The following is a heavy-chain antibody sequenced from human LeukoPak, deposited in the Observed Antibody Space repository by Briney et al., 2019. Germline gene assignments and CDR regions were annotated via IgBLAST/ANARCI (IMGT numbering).Heavy chain of an antibody. D-gene: IGHD3/OR15-3a*01. CDR2: IYYSGST. CDR1: GGSINRGSYY. J-gene: IGHJ6*03. V-gene: IGHV4-61*01. CDR3: ARSEGGLYYYYYMDV. Sequence: SETLSLTCTVSGGSINRGSYYWSWFRQPPGKGLEWIGYIYYSGSTNYNPSLKSRVTISVDTSKNQFSLKLSSVTAADTAVYYCARSEGGLYYYYYMDVWGKGTTVTVSS.